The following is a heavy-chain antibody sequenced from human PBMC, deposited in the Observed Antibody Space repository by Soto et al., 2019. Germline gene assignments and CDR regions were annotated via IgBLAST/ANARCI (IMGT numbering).Heavy chain of an antibody. D-gene: IGHD1-1*01. V-gene: IGHV1-18*01. J-gene: IGHJ4*02. Sequence: QVHLVQSGAEVKKPGASVKVSCKASGYTFTSYGITWVRQAPGQGLEWMGWISAHNGNTDCAQELQGRVIVARDTSTSTASRELRSLRSDDTAVYYCARGRYGDYWGQGALVTVSS. CDR1: GYTFTSYG. CDR3: ARGRYGDY. CDR2: ISAHNGNT.